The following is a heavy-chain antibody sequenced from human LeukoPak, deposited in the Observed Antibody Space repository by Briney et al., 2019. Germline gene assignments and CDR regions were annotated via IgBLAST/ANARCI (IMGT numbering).Heavy chain of an antibody. CDR3: ATGYDFWSSGGWFDP. CDR1: GGSFSGYY. V-gene: IGHV4-34*01. Sequence: SETLSLTCAVYGGSFSGYYWSWIRQPPGKGLEWIGEINHSGSTNYNPSLKSRVTISVDTSKNQCSLKLSSVTVADTAVYYCATGYDFWSSGGWFDPWGQGTLVTVSS. CDR2: INHSGST. J-gene: IGHJ5*02. D-gene: IGHD3-3*01.